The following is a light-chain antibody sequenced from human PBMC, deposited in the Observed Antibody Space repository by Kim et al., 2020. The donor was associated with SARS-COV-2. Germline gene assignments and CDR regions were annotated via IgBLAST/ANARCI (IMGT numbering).Light chain of an antibody. CDR2: AAS. V-gene: IGKV1-39*01. J-gene: IGKJ1*01. CDR1: QSISSY. Sequence: ASVGDRVNHTCRPSQSISSYLNWYQQKPGKAPKLLIYAASSLQSGVPSRFSGSGSGTDFTLTISSLQPEDFATYYCQQSYSTPRTFGQETKVDIK. CDR3: QQSYSTPRT.